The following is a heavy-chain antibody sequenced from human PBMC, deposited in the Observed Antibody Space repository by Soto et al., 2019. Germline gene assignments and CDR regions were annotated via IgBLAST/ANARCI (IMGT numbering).Heavy chain of an antibody. CDR1: GFTFSSYG. Sequence: GGSLRLSCAASGFTFSSYGMHWVRQAPGKGLEWVAVISYDGSSKYYADSVKGRFTISRDNSKNTLYLQMNSLRAEDTAVYYCAKDLGTYYYDSSGYPDFDYWGQGTLVTVSS. CDR3: AKDLGTYYYDSSGYPDFDY. J-gene: IGHJ4*02. D-gene: IGHD3-22*01. V-gene: IGHV3-30*18. CDR2: ISYDGSSK.